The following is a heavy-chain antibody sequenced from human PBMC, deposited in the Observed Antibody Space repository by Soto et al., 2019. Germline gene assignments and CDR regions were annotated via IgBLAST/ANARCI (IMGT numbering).Heavy chain of an antibody. D-gene: IGHD1-26*01. V-gene: IGHV3-15*01. CDR3: TRGAGLSAFDI. J-gene: IGHJ3*02. CDR2: IKSKTDGGTT. CDR1: GFTFSNAW. Sequence: EVQLVESGGGLVKPGGSLRLSCAASGFTFSNAWMSWVRQAPGKGLEWVGRIKSKTDGGTTDYAAPVKGRFTISRDDSKNTLYLQMNSLKTEDTAVYYCTRGAGLSAFDIWGQGTMVTVSS.